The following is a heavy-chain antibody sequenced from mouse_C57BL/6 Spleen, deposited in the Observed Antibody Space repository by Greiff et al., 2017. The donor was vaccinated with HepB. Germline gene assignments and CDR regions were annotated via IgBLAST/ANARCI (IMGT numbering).Heavy chain of an antibody. Sequence: QVQLQQSGPELVKPGASVKISCKASGYAFSSSWMNWVKQRPGKGLEWIGRIYPGDGDTNYNGKFKGKATLTADKSSSTAYMQLSSLTSEDSAVYFCARYSNYLSWFAYWGQGTLVTVSA. CDR2: IYPGDGDT. V-gene: IGHV1-82*01. D-gene: IGHD2-5*01. J-gene: IGHJ3*01. CDR3: ARYSNYLSWFAY. CDR1: GYAFSSSW.